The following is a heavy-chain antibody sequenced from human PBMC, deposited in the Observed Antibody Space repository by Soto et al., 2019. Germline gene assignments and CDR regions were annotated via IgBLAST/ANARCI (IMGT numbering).Heavy chain of an antibody. J-gene: IGHJ1*01. Sequence: QVQLQESGPGLVKPSETLSLTCTVSGGSISSYYWSWIRQPLGQGLEWNGYCYCSGSTNYNPSLQSRVTISVGTSRNQFSLKLRSVPAADTVVDYCGCYCYNSSGYYSPAEYFQHWGQGTLVAVSS. V-gene: IGHV4-59*01. CDR1: GGSISSYY. CDR3: GCYCYNSSGYYSPAEYFQH. CDR2: CYCSGST. D-gene: IGHD3-22*01.